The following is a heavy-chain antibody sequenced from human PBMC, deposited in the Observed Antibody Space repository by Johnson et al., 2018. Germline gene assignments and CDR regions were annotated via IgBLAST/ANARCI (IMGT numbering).Heavy chain of an antibody. CDR3: AKDLSGSYTIDY. D-gene: IGHD1-26*01. V-gene: IGHV3-30-3*01. J-gene: IGHJ4*02. CDR2: ITRDGSKK. Sequence: QVQLVQSGGGVVQPGRSLRLSCAASGITFSTHAMHCVRQAPGKGLEWVAIITRDGSKKYYADSVKGRFTISRDDSKNTVYLQMNSRRTEEAAVYYCAKDLSGSYTIDYWGQGNLVTVSS. CDR1: GITFSTHA.